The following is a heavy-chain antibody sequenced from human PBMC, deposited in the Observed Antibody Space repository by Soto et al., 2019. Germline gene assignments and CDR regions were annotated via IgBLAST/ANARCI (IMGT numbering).Heavy chain of an antibody. Sequence: GASVKVSCKASGYTFTSCGISWVRQAPGQGLEWMGWISAYNGNTNYAQKLQGRVTMTTDTSTSTAYMELRSLRSDDTAVYYCARDAHLNFWSGYYVSGPFDPWGQGTLVTVSS. CDR2: ISAYNGNT. V-gene: IGHV1-18*01. D-gene: IGHD3-3*01. J-gene: IGHJ5*02. CDR1: GYTFTSCG. CDR3: ARDAHLNFWSGYYVSGPFDP.